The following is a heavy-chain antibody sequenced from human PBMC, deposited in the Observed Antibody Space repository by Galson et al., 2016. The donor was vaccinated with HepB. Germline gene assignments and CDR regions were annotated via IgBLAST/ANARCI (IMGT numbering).Heavy chain of an antibody. CDR1: GLTFSEAW. V-gene: IGHV3-15*01. CDR2: IKNKAEGGTT. D-gene: IGHD3-10*01. CDR3: TQAGGDY. J-gene: IGHJ4*02. Sequence: SLRLSCAASGLTFSEAWMCWVRQAPGKGLEWVGHIKNKAEGGTTDYAAAVRDRFSISRDDSKNTVYLQMNSLKTEDTAVYYCTQAGGDYWGQGALVTVSS.